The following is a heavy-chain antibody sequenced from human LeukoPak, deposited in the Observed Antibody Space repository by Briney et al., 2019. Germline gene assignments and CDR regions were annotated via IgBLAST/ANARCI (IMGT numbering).Heavy chain of an antibody. Sequence: GGSLRLSCAASGFNFNNYWMSWVRQAPGKGPEWVANIKEDESEKDYVDSVKGRFTISRDNSKSTLYLQMNSLRAEDTAVYYCARERAFYGDYYYYYYMDVWGKGTTVTISS. V-gene: IGHV3-7*03. D-gene: IGHD4-17*01. CDR3: ARERAFYGDYYYYYYMDV. CDR1: GFNFNNYW. J-gene: IGHJ6*03. CDR2: IKEDESEK.